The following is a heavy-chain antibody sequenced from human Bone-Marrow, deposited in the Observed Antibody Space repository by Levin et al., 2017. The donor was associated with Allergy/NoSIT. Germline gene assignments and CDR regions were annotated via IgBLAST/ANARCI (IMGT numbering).Heavy chain of an antibody. V-gene: IGHV3-48*02. Sequence: GESLKISCAASGFTFSSYSMNWVRQAPGKGLEWVSYISSSSSTIYYADSVKGRFTISRDNAKNSLYLQMNSLRDEDTAVYYCARLPLYYYDSSGYYYYYFDYWGQGTLVTVSS. CDR1: GFTFSSYS. D-gene: IGHD3-22*01. J-gene: IGHJ4*02. CDR2: ISSSSSTI. CDR3: ARLPLYYYDSSGYYYYYFDY.